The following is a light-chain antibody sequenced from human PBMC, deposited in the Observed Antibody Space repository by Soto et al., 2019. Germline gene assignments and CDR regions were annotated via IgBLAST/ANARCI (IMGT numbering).Light chain of an antibody. J-gene: IGLJ1*01. CDR2: AVS. V-gene: IGLV2-11*01. CDR3: CSYAGNYKYV. CDR1: SSDIGGYGY. Sequence: QSALTQPLSVSASPGQSVTISCTGTSSDIGGYGYVSWYQHHPGKAPKLLLYAVSKWPLGVPNRFSGSKSGNTASLTISGLQTEDEADYYCCSYAGNYKYVFGTGTKVTVL.